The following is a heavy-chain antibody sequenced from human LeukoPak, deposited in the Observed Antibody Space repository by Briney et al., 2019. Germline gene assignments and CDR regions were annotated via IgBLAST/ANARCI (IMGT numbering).Heavy chain of an antibody. D-gene: IGHD3-16*01. CDR1: GYTFTGYY. CDR3: AREGGGTTREVYGMDV. CDR2: INPNSGGT. Sequence: ASVKVSCKASGYTFTGYYMHWVRQAPGQGLEWMGWINPNSGGTNYAQKFQGRVTMTRDTSISTAYMELSRLRSDDTAVYYCAREGGGTTREVYGMDVWGQGTTVTVSS. J-gene: IGHJ6*02. V-gene: IGHV1-2*02.